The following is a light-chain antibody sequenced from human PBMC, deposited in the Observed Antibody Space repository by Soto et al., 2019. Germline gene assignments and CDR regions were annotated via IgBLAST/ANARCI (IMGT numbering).Light chain of an antibody. V-gene: IGLV2-11*01. CDR2: DVF. CDR3: SSYAGTYTHVV. J-gene: IGLJ2*01. CDR1: SSDVGAYDY. Sequence: QSALTQPRSVSGSPGQSVTISCTGTSSDVGAYDYVSWYQQHPGKAPKLMIYDVFKRPSGVPDRFSGSKSGNTASLTISGLQAEDEAEYYCSSYAGTYTHVVIGGGTKLTVL.